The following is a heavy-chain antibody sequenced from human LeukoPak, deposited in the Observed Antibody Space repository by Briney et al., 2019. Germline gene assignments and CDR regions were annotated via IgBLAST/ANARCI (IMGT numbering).Heavy chain of an antibody. V-gene: IGHV3-7*01. CDR2: IKHDGSEK. J-gene: IGHJ6*03. CDR1: GFTFSSHW. Sequence: GGSLRLSCAASGFTFSSHWMSWVPQAPGKGLEWVANIKHDGSEKDYVDSVEGRFTISRDNVKNSLYLQMDSLRAEDTAVYYCARSDSSGWYGEYYYYMDVWGKGTTVTVSS. CDR3: ARSDSSGWYGEYYYYMDV. D-gene: IGHD6-19*01.